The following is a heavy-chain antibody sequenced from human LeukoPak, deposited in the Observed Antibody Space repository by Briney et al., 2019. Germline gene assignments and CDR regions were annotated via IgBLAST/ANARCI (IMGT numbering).Heavy chain of an antibody. CDR2: IYYSGST. V-gene: IGHV4-61*10. Sequence: PSETLSLTCTVSGGSISSGSYYWSWIRQPAGKGLEWIGYIYYSGSTNYNPSLKSRVTISVDTSKNQFSLKLSSVTAADTAVYYCARGARYFDYWGQGTLVTVSS. J-gene: IGHJ4*02. CDR1: GGSISSGSYY. CDR3: ARGARYFDY.